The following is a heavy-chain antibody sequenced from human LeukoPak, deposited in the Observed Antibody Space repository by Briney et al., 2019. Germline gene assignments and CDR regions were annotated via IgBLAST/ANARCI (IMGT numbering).Heavy chain of an antibody. Sequence: ASVKVSCKASGYTFTSYDINWVRQATGQGLEWMGWMNPNSGNTGYAQEFQGGVTMTRNTSISTAYMELSSLRSEDTAVYYCARGAGEYSSSWYSIGGIDYWGQGTLVTVSS. V-gene: IGHV1-8*01. CDR2: MNPNSGNT. CDR3: ARGAGEYSSSWYSIGGIDY. D-gene: IGHD6-13*01. CDR1: GYTFTSYD. J-gene: IGHJ4*02.